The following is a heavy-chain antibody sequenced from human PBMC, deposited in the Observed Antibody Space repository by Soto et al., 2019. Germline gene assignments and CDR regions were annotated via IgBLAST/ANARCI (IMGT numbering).Heavy chain of an antibody. CDR1: GHTFNGYY. CDR3: ALERQLNSPADAFDI. D-gene: IGHD6-13*01. CDR2: INPNRGDT. V-gene: IGHV1-2*02. Sequence: QVSLGQSGAEVKKPGASVKVSCKAPGHTFNGYYLPWVRQATGKGLEWIGKINPNRGDTNYGQRFRGRVSMTRDPSITTAYIDLRKLTSYDTAVYYCALERQLNSPADAFDIWGQGTMVTVSS. J-gene: IGHJ3*02.